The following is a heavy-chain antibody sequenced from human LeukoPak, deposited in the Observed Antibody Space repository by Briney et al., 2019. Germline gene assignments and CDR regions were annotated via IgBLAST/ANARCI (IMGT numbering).Heavy chain of an antibody. CDR3: ARTMVTTSFDI. CDR1: GGSFSGYY. V-gene: IGHV4-34*01. Sequence: PSETLSLNCAVYGGSFSGYYWSWIRQPPGKGLEWIGEINHSGSTNYNPSLKSRVTISVDTSKNQFSLKLSSVAAADTAVYYCARTMVTTSFDIWGQGTMVTVSS. D-gene: IGHD4-17*01. J-gene: IGHJ3*02. CDR2: INHSGST.